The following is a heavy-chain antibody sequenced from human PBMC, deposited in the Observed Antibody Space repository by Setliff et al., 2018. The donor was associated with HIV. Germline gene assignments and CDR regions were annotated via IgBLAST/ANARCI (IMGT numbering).Heavy chain of an antibody. D-gene: IGHD7-27*01. CDR2: IIPILGIA. CDR3: ARDLTGEDAFDI. V-gene: IGHV1-69*10. J-gene: IGHJ3*02. Sequence: SVKVSCKASGGTFSSYAIGWVRQAPGQGLEWMGGIIPILGIANYAQKFQGRVTITADKSTSTAYMELSSLRSEDTAVYYCARDLTGEDAFDIWGQGTMVTVSS. CDR1: GGTFSSYA.